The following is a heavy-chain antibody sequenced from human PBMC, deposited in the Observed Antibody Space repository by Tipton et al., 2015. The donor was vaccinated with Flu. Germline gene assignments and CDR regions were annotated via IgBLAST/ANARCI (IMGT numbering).Heavy chain of an antibody. V-gene: IGHV4-38-2*02. D-gene: IGHD3-10*01. J-gene: IGHJ4*02. CDR3: ARGRIILVRGVIDYFDY. CDR1: DYSIGSGYY. Sequence: LRLSCTVSDYSIGSGYYWGWIRQPPGKGLEWIGTIYHSGSTYYNPSLKSRVIISVDTSKNQFSLKLYSVTAADTAVYYCARGRIILVRGVIDYFDYWGQGTLVTVSS. CDR2: IYHSGST.